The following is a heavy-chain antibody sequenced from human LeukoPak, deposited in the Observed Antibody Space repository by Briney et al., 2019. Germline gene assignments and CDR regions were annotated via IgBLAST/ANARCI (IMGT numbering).Heavy chain of an antibody. V-gene: IGHV3-30*18. CDR1: GLTFSNYG. D-gene: IGHD3-22*01. Sequence: PGRSLRLSCTASGLTFSNYGMHWVRPAPGKWLEWVAVISYDGGNEYYADSVKGRFTISRDNSKNTLFLQMNSLRPEDTAVYHCAKVALFSGYYPPFDYWGQGTLVTVSS. J-gene: IGHJ4*02. CDR2: ISYDGGNE. CDR3: AKVALFSGYYPPFDY.